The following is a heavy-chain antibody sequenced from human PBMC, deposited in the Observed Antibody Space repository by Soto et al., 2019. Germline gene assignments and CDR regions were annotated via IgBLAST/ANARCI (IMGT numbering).Heavy chain of an antibody. CDR3: ARALDTTKVTRGGLDV. CDR1: GFTFSSYG. CDR2: IWYDGSNK. D-gene: IGHD4-17*01. J-gene: IGHJ6*02. Sequence: QVQLVESGGGVVQPGRSLRLSCAASGFTFSSYGMHWVRQAPGKGLEWVAVIWYDGSNKYYADSVKGRFTISRDDSRNTLYLQMNSLRVEDTAVYYCARALDTTKVTRGGLDVWGQGTTVTVSS. V-gene: IGHV3-33*01.